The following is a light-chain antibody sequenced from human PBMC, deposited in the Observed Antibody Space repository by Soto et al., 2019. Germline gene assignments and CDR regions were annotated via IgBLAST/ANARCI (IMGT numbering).Light chain of an antibody. J-gene: IGKJ2*03. CDR2: GAS. V-gene: IGKV3-20*01. CDR1: QSVSSSY. Sequence: EIVLTQSPGTLSLSPGERATLSCRASQSVSSSYLAWYQQKPGQAPRLPIYGASRRATGIPDRFSGSGSWTDFTLTIIRLEPEDFAVYYCQQFNSSPPYSFGQGTKLEIK. CDR3: QQFNSSPPYS.